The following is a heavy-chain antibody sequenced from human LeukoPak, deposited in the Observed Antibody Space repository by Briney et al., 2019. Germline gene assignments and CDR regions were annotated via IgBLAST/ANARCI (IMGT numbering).Heavy chain of an antibody. V-gene: IGHV4-39*07. CDR1: GGSISSSSYY. CDR3: AKAEWLPNWFDP. D-gene: IGHD3-3*01. J-gene: IGHJ5*02. CDR2: IYYSGST. Sequence: SETLSLTCTVSGGSISSSSYYWGWIRQPPGKGLEWIGSIYYSGSTYYNPSLKSRVTISIDTSRNQFSLRLNSVTAADTAVYYCAKAEWLPNWFDPWGQGTLVTVSS.